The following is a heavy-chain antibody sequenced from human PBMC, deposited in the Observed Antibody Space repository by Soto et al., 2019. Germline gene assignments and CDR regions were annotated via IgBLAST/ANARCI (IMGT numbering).Heavy chain of an antibody. CDR3: AKDFDYYYYAMDV. CDR2: INAGNGNT. Sequence: SGKVSWKASGYDFTSYAIHSVRQAPGQRLEWMGWINAGNGNTKYSQKFQGRVTISRDTSASTAYMELSSLISEDSAVYYCAKDFDYYYYAMDVWGQGTTVTVSS. CDR1: GYDFTSYA. J-gene: IGHJ6*02. V-gene: IGHV1-3*01.